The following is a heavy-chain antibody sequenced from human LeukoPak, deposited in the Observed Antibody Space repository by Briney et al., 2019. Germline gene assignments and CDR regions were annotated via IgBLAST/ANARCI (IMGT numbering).Heavy chain of an antibody. CDR2: ISWNSNSI. D-gene: IGHD6-13*01. J-gene: IGHJ4*02. Sequence: PGGSLRLSCAASGFSFDDHAMHWVRQAPGKGLEWVSGISWNSNSIGYADSVKGPFTISRDNAKNSLYLQMNSLTSEDTALYYCAKDKYSSSLSEFDYWGQGTLVTVSS. CDR1: GFSFDDHA. V-gene: IGHV3-9*01. CDR3: AKDKYSSSLSEFDY.